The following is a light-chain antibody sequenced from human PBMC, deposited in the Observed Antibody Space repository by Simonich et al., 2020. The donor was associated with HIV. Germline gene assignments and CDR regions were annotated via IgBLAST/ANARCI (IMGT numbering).Light chain of an antibody. Sequence: DIVMTQSPDSLAVSLGERATINCKSSQSVLYSSNNKNYLAWSEQKPGQPPKLLIYWASTRESGVPDRLSGSGSGTDFTLTISSLQAEDVAVYYCQQYYSTPQTFGQGTKVEIK. CDR2: WAS. J-gene: IGKJ1*01. CDR3: QQYYSTPQT. CDR1: QSVLYSSNNKNY. V-gene: IGKV4-1*01.